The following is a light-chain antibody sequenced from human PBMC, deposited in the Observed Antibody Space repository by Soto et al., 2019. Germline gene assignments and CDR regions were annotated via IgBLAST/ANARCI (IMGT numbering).Light chain of an antibody. J-gene: IGLJ3*02. V-gene: IGLV2-14*01. CDR1: MRDVGAYNL. CDR3: SAYTARSTLG. Sequence: QSALTQPASVSGSAGQSITISCSGTMRDVGAYNLVSWYQQHPGKAPKLIIYEVRNRPSVISSRFSGSRSGNTASLTISGLQSEDEGGYYCSAYTARSTLGFGGGTKVTVL. CDR2: EVR.